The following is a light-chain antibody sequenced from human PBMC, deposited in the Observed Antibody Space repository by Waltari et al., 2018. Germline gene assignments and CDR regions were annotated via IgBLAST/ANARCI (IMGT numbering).Light chain of an antibody. Sequence: QSALTQPRSVSGSPGQSVTISCTGISSEVGDFNFVSWYQQHPGEAPKLMIYDVTKRPSGVPDRLAGSKSGNTASLTISGLQAEDEANYYCCSYIGTHPNWVFGGGTKLTVL. J-gene: IGLJ3*02. CDR1: SSEVGDFNF. CDR2: DVT. V-gene: IGLV2-11*01. CDR3: CSYIGTHPNWV.